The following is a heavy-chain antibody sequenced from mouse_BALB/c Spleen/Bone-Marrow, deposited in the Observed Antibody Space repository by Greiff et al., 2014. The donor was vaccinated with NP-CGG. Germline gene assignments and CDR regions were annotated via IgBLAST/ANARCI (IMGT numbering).Heavy chain of an antibody. CDR1: GFSLTSYG. V-gene: IGHV2-9*02. J-gene: IGHJ1*01. CDR3: ARVTGTDWYFDA. CDR2: IWAGGST. D-gene: IGHD4-1*01. Sequence: QVQLQQSGPGLVAPSQSLSITCTVSGFSLTSYGVHWVRQPPGKGLEWLGVIWAGGSTNYNSALMSRLSISKDNSKNQVFLKMNSLQTDDTAIEDCARVTGTDWYFDAWGAGTTVTVSS.